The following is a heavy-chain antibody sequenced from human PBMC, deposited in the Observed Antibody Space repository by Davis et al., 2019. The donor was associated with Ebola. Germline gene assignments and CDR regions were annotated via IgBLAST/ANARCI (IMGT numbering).Heavy chain of an antibody. CDR2: INHSGST. J-gene: IGHJ4*02. Sequence: SETLSLTCAVYGGSFSGYYWSWIRQPPGKGLEWIGEINHSGSTNYNPSLKSRVTISVDTSKNQFSLKLSSVTAEDTAVYYCVKDPDYDYVWGSPAGYWGQGTLVTVSS. CDR1: GGSFSGYY. CDR3: VKDPDYDYVWGSPAGY. D-gene: IGHD3-16*01. V-gene: IGHV4-34*01.